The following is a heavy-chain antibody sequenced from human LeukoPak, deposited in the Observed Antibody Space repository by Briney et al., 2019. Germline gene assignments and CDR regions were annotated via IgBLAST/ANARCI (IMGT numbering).Heavy chain of an antibody. CDR2: INPKNGDT. CDR1: ANTFTDYL. V-gene: IGHV1-2*02. J-gene: IGHJ4*02. D-gene: IGHD3-10*01. CDR3: ARYGSGSNPPLDY. Sequence: ASVKVSCKASANTFTDYLMHWVRQAPGQGLEWMGWINPKNGDTKYAQQFQGRVTMTRDTSISTSYMELSSLRSDDTALYYCARYGSGSNPPLDYWGQGTLVTVS.